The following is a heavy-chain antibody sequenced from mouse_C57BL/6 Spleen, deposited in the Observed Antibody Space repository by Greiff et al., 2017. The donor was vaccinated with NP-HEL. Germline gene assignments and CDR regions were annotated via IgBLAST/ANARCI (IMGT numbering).Heavy chain of an antibody. D-gene: IGHD1-1*01. V-gene: IGHV1-15*01. Sequence: QVQLQQSGAELVRPGASVTLSCKASGYTFTDYEMHWVKQTPVHGLEWIGAIDPETGGTAYNQKFKGKAILTADKSSSTAYMELRSLTSEDSAVYYCTATTVVDHWYFDVWGTGTTVTVSS. CDR1: GYTFTDYE. J-gene: IGHJ1*03. CDR3: TATTVVDHWYFDV. CDR2: IDPETGGT.